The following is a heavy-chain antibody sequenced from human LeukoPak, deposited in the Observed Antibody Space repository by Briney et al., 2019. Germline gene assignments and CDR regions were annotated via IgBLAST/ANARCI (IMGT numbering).Heavy chain of an antibody. CDR2: IRYDGSN. Sequence: GGSLRLSCAASGFTFSSFGMHWVRQAPGKGLEWVAFIRYDGSNNYADSVKGRFTISRDNSKNTLYLLMNSLRAEDTAVYYCAKNDWGSGPFDYWSQGTLVTVSS. D-gene: IGHD3-10*01. CDR1: GFTFSSFG. CDR3: AKNDWGSGPFDY. V-gene: IGHV3-30*02. J-gene: IGHJ4*02.